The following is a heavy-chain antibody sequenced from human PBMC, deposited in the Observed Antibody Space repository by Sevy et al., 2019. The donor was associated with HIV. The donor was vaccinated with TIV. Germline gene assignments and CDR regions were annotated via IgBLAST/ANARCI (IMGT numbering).Heavy chain of an antibody. CDR1: GFTFSSYA. Sequence: GGFLRLSCAASGFTFSSYAMHWVRQAPGKGLEWVAVISYDGSNKYYADSVKGRFTISRDNSKNTLYLQMNSLRAEDTVVYYCAGEIRWPYYYDSSGYYGGVDYWGQGTLVTVSS. D-gene: IGHD3-22*01. CDR2: ISYDGSNK. J-gene: IGHJ4*02. CDR3: AGEIRWPYYYDSSGYYGGVDY. V-gene: IGHV3-30-3*01.